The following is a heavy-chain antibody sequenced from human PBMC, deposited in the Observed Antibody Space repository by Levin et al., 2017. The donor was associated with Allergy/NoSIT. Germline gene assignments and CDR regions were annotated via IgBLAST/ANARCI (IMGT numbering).Heavy chain of an antibody. CDR2: INSDGSST. CDR1: GFTFSSYW. D-gene: IGHD6-13*01. V-gene: IGHV3-74*01. CDR3: ARDRVVAAAGTRSPLDY. Sequence: GGSLRLSCAASGFTFSSYWMHWVRQAPGKGLVWVSRINSDGSSTSYADSVKGRFTISRDNAKNTLYLQMNSLRAEDTAVYYCARDRVVAAAGTRSPLDYWGQGTLVTVSS. J-gene: IGHJ4*02.